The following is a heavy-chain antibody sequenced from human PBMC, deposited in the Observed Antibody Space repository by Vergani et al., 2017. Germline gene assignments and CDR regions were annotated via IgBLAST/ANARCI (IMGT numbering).Heavy chain of an antibody. CDR3: VRDRYGCTSPYNGRLLGH. CDR2: IWHDGGNK. J-gene: IGHJ4*02. Sequence: QVQLVESGGGVVQPGRSLRLSCVMSGFTVTNYAIFWVRQAPGKGLEWVSVIWHDGGNKHFADSVAGRFAISRDDSKKTVYQEMTNLGAEDTALYYCVRDRYGCTSPYNGRLLGHWGQGTRVTVSS. CDR1: GFTVTNYA. D-gene: IGHD5-12*01. V-gene: IGHV3-33*01.